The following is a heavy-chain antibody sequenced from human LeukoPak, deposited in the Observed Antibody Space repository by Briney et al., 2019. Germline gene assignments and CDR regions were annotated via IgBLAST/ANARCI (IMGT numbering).Heavy chain of an antibody. CDR3: ARPNYVWRTYRGAIDV. Sequence: GGSLRLSYAASGFTFISYARSWVRQAPGKGLEWVSAISGSGGSTYYADSGKVRFTISRHNSKNTLYLQMNSLRTADTAVYYCARPNYVWRTYRGAIDVWGQGTTVTVSS. CDR2: ISGSGGST. D-gene: IGHD3-16*01. CDR1: GFTFISYA. J-gene: IGHJ6*02. V-gene: IGHV3-23*01.